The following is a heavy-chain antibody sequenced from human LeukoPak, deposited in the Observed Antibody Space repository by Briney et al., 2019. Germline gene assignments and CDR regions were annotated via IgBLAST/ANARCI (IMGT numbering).Heavy chain of an antibody. CDR2: INHSGST. D-gene: IGHD5-12*01. Sequence: SETLSLTCAVYGGSFSGYYWSWIRQPPGKGLERIGEINHSGSTNYNPSLKSRVTISVDTSKNQFSLKLSSVTAADTAVYYCARGLEEDIVAPLDYWGQGTLVTVSS. CDR1: GGSFSGYY. V-gene: IGHV4-34*01. CDR3: ARGLEEDIVAPLDY. J-gene: IGHJ4*02.